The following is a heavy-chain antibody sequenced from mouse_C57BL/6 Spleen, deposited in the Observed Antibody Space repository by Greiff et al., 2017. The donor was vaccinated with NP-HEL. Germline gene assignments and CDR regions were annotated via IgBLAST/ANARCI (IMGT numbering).Heavy chain of an antibody. CDR3: ARSDYGSSYDY. V-gene: IGHV1-55*01. J-gene: IGHJ2*01. D-gene: IGHD1-1*01. Sequence: QVQLQQSGAELVKPGASVKMSCKASGYTFTSYWITWVKQRPGQGLEWIGDIYPGSGSTNYNEKFKSKATLTVDTSSSTAYMQLSSLTSEDSAVYYCARSDYGSSYDYWGQGTTLTVSS. CDR2: IYPGSGST. CDR1: GYTFTSYW.